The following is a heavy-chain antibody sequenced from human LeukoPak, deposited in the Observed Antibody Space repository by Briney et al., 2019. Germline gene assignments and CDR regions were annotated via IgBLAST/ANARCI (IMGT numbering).Heavy chain of an antibody. CDR1: GFTFSSYG. CDR2: ISGSGGST. CDR3: AKQWDYGDPNLDY. Sequence: GSLRLPCAASGFTFSSYGMSWVRQAPGKGLEWVSAISGSGGSTYYADSVKGRFTISRDNSKNTLYLQMNSLRAEDTAVYYCAKQWDYGDPNLDYWGQGTLVTVSS. V-gene: IGHV3-23*01. D-gene: IGHD4-17*01. J-gene: IGHJ4*02.